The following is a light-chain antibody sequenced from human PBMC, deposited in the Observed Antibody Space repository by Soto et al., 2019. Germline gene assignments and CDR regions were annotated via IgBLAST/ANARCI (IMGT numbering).Light chain of an antibody. CDR1: SSDVGGYNY. Sequence: QSVLTQPASVSGSPGQSITISCTGTSSDVGGYNYVSWYQQHPGKAPKLMIYDVSNRPSGVSIRFSGSTSGNTASLTISGLQAEDEADYYCSSYTSSSGYVFGTGTKVTVL. CDR2: DVS. V-gene: IGLV2-14*01. CDR3: SSYTSSSGYV. J-gene: IGLJ1*01.